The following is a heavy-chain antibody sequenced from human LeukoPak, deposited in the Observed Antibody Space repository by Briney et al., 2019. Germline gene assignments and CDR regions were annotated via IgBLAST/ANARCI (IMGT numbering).Heavy chain of an antibody. V-gene: IGHV1-2*02. D-gene: IGHD6-6*01. CDR3: ARGGQWDSSSPGFDP. CDR1: GYTFTGYY. J-gene: IGHJ5*02. Sequence: ASVKVSCKASGYTFTGYYMHWVRQAPGQGLEWMRWINPNSGGTNYAQKFQGRVTMTRDTSISTAYMELSRLRSDDTAVYYCARGGQWDSSSPGFDPWGQGTLVTVSS. CDR2: INPNSGGT.